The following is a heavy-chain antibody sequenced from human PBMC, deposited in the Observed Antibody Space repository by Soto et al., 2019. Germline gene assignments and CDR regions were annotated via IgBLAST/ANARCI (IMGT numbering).Heavy chain of an antibody. CDR2: IYYSGST. CDR1: GGSISSSSYY. Sequence: ETLSLTCTVSGGSISSSSYYWGWIRQPPGKGLEWIGSIYYSGSTYYNPSLKSRVTISVDTSKNQFSLKLSSVTAADTAVYYCARRIVVVAAINWFDPWGQGTLVTVSS. D-gene: IGHD2-15*01. V-gene: IGHV4-39*01. CDR3: ARRIVVVAAINWFDP. J-gene: IGHJ5*02.